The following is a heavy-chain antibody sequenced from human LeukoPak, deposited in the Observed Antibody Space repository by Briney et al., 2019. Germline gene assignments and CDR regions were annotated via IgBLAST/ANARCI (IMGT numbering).Heavy chain of an antibody. CDR1: GYTFTSYG. CDR3: ARDKRYCSSTSCYPWFFDY. CDR2: ISAYNGNT. J-gene: IGHJ4*02. V-gene: IGHV1-18*01. D-gene: IGHD2-2*01. Sequence: ASVKVSCKASGYTFTSYGISWVRQAPGQGLEWMGWISAYNGNTNYAQKLQGRVTMTTDTSTSTAYMELRSLRSDDTAVYYCARDKRYCSSTSCYPWFFDYWGQGTLVTVSS.